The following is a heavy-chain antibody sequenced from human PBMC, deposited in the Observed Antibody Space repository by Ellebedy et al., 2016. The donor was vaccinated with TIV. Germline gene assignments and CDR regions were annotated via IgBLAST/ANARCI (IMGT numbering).Heavy chain of an antibody. J-gene: IGHJ4*02. D-gene: IGHD6-6*01. CDR3: ARRGGTSSVAFDH. CDR1: GYSFSTHW. Sequence: GESLKISXKGSGYSFSTHWIGWVRQVPGKGLEWMGIIYAGDSDARYSPSFEGHVTMTADKSNNTAYLQWNSLQASDTATYYCARRGGTSSVAFDHWGQGSLVTVSS. V-gene: IGHV5-51*01. CDR2: IYAGDSDA.